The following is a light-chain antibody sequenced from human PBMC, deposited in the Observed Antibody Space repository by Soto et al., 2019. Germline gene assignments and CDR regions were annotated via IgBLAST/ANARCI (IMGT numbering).Light chain of an antibody. J-gene: IGKJ2*01. CDR3: QLYGSSPPRYT. Sequence: DVQMTQSPSSLSASVGDRVTITCRASQTISSYLNWYQQKPGKAPNLLIYATSSLQSGVPSRFSGSGSGTDLTITISRLEPEDFAVYFCQLYGSSPPRYTFGQGTKLEIK. V-gene: IGKV1-39*01. CDR1: QTISSY. CDR2: ATS.